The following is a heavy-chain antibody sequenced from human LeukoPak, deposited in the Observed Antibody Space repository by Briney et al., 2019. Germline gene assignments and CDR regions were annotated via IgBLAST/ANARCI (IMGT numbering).Heavy chain of an antibody. Sequence: SETLSLTCTVSGGSINSFYWSWIRQPPGKGLVWIGYISYSGITNYNPSLKSRVTISLDTSKNQFFLKLSSVTAADTALYYCARGNANWGQGTLVTVSS. J-gene: IGHJ4*02. CDR1: GGSINSFY. CDR2: ISYSGIT. CDR3: ARGNAN. V-gene: IGHV4-59*01.